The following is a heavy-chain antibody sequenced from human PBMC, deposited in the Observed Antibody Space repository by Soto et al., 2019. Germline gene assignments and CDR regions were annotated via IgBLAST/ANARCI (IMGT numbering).Heavy chain of an antibody. V-gene: IGHV1-3*01. CDR3: ARKGIYYYYYGMDV. CDR2: INAGNGNT. J-gene: IGHJ6*02. CDR1: GYTFTSYA. Sequence: ASVKVSCKASGYTFTSYAMQWVRQAPGQRLEWMGWINAGNGNTKYSQKFQGRVTITRDTSASTAYMELSSLRSEDTAVYYCARKGIYYYYYGMDVWGQGTTVTVSS.